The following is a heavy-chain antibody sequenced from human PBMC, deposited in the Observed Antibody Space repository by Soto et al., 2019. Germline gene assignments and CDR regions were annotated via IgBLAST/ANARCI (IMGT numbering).Heavy chain of an antibody. D-gene: IGHD3-10*01. J-gene: IGHJ5*02. V-gene: IGHV3-49*03. CDR3: TRDGDYYGSGSNWFYL. CDR1: GFTFGDYA. Sequence: PGGSLRLSCTASGFTFGDYAMSWFRQAPGKGLEWVGFIRSKAYGGTTEYAASVKGRFTISRDDSKSIAYLQMNSLKTEDTAVYYCTRDGDYYGSGSNWFYLWGQGTLVTVSS. CDR2: IRSKAYGGTT.